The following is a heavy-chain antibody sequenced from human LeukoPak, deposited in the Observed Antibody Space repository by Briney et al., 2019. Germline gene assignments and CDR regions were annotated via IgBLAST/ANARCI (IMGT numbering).Heavy chain of an antibody. CDR1: GYTFTSYY. V-gene: IGHV1-46*01. CDR3: AIAYCGGDCYSGRGYNAFDI. D-gene: IGHD2-21*02. Sequence: ASVKVSCKASGYTFTSYYMHWVRQAPGQGPEWMGIINPSGGSTSYAQKFRGRVTMTRDMSTSTVYMELSSLRSEDTAVYYCAIAYCGGDCYSGRGYNAFDIWGQGTMVTVSS. J-gene: IGHJ3*02. CDR2: INPSGGST.